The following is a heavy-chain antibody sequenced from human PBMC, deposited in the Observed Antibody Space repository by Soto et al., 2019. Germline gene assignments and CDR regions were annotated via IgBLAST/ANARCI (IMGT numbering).Heavy chain of an antibody. V-gene: IGHV3-9*01. CDR3: AKVGRAYSGYDPFDY. Sequence: EVQLVESGGGLVQPGRSLRLSCAASGFTFDDYAMHWVRQAPGKGLEWVSGISWNSGSIGYADSVKGRFTISRDNAKNSLYLQMNSLRAEDTAFHYCAKVGRAYSGYDPFDYWCHGTLVTVSS. CDR1: GFTFDDYA. CDR2: ISWNSGSI. D-gene: IGHD5-12*01. J-gene: IGHJ4*01.